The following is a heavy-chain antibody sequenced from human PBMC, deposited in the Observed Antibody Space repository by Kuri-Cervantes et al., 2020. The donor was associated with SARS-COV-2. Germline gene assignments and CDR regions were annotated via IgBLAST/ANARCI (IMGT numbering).Heavy chain of an antibody. V-gene: IGHV1-69*04. J-gene: IGHJ4*02. CDR2: IIPILGIA. Sequence: SVKVSCKASGYTFTSYGISWVRQAPGQGLEWMGRIIPILGIANYAQKFQGRVTITADKSTSTAYMELSSLRSEDTAVYYCARGLELRSGYFDYWGQGTLVTVSS. CDR1: GYTFTSYG. D-gene: IGHD1-7*01. CDR3: ARGLELRSGYFDY.